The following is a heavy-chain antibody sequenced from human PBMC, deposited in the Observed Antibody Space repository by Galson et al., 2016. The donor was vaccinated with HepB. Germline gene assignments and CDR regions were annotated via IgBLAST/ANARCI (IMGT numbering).Heavy chain of an antibody. D-gene: IGHD3-3*01. CDR2: INGGNGNT. Sequence: SVKVSCKASGYTFTAYAMHWVRQAPGQRPEWMGWINGGNGNTKYPQKFQGRVTMTRDTSATTAYMELSSLRSEDTAVYYCARGLNYEIWSGSGDNWGQGTLVTVSS. CDR3: ARGLNYEIWSGSGDN. CDR1: GYTFTAYA. V-gene: IGHV1-3*01. J-gene: IGHJ4*02.